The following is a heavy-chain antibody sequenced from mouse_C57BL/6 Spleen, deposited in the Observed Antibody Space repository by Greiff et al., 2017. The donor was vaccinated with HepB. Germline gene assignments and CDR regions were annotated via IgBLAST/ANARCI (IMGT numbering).Heavy chain of an antibody. V-gene: IGHV1-74*01. CDR2: IHPSDSDT. J-gene: IGHJ2*01. D-gene: IGHD2-1*01. CDR1: GYTFTSYW. CDR3: ATSTMDSGFYFDY. Sequence: VQLQQSGAELVKPGASVKVSCKASGYTFTSYWMHWVKQRPGQGLEWIGRIHPSDSDTNYNQKFKGKATLTVDKSSSTAYMQLSSLTSEDSAVYYFATSTMDSGFYFDYWGQGTTLTVSS.